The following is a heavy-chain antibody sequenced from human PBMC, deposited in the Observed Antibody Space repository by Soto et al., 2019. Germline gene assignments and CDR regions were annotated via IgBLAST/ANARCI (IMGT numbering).Heavy chain of an antibody. CDR2: ISGSGGST. CDR1: GFTFSSYA. D-gene: IGHD3-22*01. Sequence: GSLRLSCAASGFTFSSYAMSWVRQAPGKGLEWVSAISGSGGSTYYADSVKGRFTISRDNSKNTLYLQMNSLRAEDTAVYYCAKDFGGSGYYWYFDYWGQGTLVTVSS. CDR3: AKDFGGSGYYWYFDY. V-gene: IGHV3-23*01. J-gene: IGHJ4*02.